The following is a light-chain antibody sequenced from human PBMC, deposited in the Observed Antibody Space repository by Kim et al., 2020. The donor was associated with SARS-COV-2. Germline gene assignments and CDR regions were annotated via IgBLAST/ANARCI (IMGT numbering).Light chain of an antibody. V-gene: IGLV9-49*03. J-gene: IGLJ3*02. CDR1: SGYNDYK. CDR3: GADYGSGGSFGYV. CDR2: VGAGGMVG. Sequence: QLVLTQPPSASASLGASVTLTCTLSSGYNDYKVDWYQHRPGEGPRFVMRVGAGGMVGSKGVGIPDRFSVLGSGLNRYLTIKNIQEEDESDYHCGADYGSGGSFGYVFGGGTKVTVL.